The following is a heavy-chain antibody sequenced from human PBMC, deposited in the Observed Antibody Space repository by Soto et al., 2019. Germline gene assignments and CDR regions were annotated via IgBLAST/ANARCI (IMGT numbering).Heavy chain of an antibody. CDR3: AKAKGRSNFYYSGLDV. CDR1: GFTFGSYG. Sequence: GASVKVSCAASGFTFGSYGMTWVRQAPGKGLECVSGITAATGTTYYADSVKGRFTISRDLSTNTLFLQMNSLRATDSAVYYCAKAKGRSNFYYSGLDVWGQGTTVTVSS. CDR2: ITAATGTT. J-gene: IGHJ6*02. D-gene: IGHD1-26*01. V-gene: IGHV3-23*01.